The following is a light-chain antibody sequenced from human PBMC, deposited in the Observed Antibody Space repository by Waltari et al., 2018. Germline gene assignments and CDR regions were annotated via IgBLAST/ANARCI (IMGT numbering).Light chain of an antibody. V-gene: IGKV3-20*01. J-gene: IGKJ1*01. CDR3: QKYGSLPAT. Sequence: EIVLTQSPGTLSFAPGERATLSCRASQSVSRTLAWYQQKPGQAPRLLIYDASSRATGIPDRFSGSGSGTDFSLTISRLEPEDFAVYYCQKYGSLPATFGQGTKVEIK. CDR2: DAS. CDR1: QSVSRT.